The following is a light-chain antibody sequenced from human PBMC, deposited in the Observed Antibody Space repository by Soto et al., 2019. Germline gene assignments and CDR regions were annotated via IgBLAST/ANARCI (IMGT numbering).Light chain of an antibody. Sequence: EVVLTQSPGTLSLSPGERATLSCRASQSVDSSTLAWYQQKPGQAPRLLISGASKRATGTPDSFSGSGSGTDFTLTISILEPEDFAVYYCQHFDDSLIFGGGTKVEIK. CDR2: GAS. V-gene: IGKV3-20*01. CDR1: QSVDSST. CDR3: QHFDDSLI. J-gene: IGKJ4*01.